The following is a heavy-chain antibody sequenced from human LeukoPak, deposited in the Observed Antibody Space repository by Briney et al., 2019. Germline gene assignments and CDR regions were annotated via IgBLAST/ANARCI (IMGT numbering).Heavy chain of an antibody. CDR1: GYNFVNYW. Sequence: GESLKISCQASGYNFVNYWIGWVRQMPGKGLEWMGIIYPRSSAAKYSPSFEGQVTISVDKSINTAYLQWTSLKASDTAMYYCARTYDILSGYYGTGWLDPWGQGTLVTVSS. D-gene: IGHD3-9*01. CDR3: ARTYDILSGYYGTGWLDP. J-gene: IGHJ5*02. CDR2: IYPRSSAA. V-gene: IGHV5-51*01.